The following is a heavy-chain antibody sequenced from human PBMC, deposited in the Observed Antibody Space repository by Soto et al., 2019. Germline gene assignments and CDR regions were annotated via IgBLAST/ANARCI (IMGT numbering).Heavy chain of an antibody. J-gene: IGHJ4*02. CDR3: ARDPGSYGVLPPGYFDY. CDR1: GFTFSSYA. CDR2: ISYDGSNK. D-gene: IGHD5-18*01. V-gene: IGHV3-30-3*01. Sequence: GGSLRLSCAASGFTFSSYAMHWVRQAPGKGLEWVAVISYDGSNKYYADSVKGRFTISRDNSKNTLYLQMNSLRAEDTAVYYCARDPGSYGVLPPGYFDYWGQGTLVTVSS.